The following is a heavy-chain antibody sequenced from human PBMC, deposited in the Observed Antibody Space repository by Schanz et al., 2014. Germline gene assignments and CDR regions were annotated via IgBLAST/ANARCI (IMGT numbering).Heavy chain of an antibody. CDR1: GFTFFGSFA. D-gene: IGHD3-3*01. J-gene: IGHJ4*02. V-gene: IGHV3-23*01. Sequence: EVQLLESGGGLVQPGGSLRLSCVASGFTFFGSFAMSWVRQAPGKGLEWVSLVSASGGGPFYADSVKGRFTISRDNSRNTLYLQMKSLRVEDTAVYYCVKDVDFWSGYYLDYWGQGTLVTVSS. CDR3: VKDVDFWSGYYLDY. CDR2: VSASGGGP.